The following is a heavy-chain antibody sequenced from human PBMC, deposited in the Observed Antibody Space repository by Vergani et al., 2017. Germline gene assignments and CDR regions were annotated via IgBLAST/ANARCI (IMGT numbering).Heavy chain of an antibody. CDR2: IKEDGSEK. CDR1: GFIFSSYW. CDR3: ARGNSLGSY. D-gene: IGHD1-7*01. V-gene: IGHV3-7*01. Sequence: EVQLVESGGGLVQPGGSLRLSCAASGFIFSSYWMPWVRQAPGKGLEWVAAIKEDGSEKQYVDSVKGRFTISRDNAKKSLYLQMNSLRGEDTAVYYCARGNSLGSYWGQGTLVTVSS. J-gene: IGHJ4*02.